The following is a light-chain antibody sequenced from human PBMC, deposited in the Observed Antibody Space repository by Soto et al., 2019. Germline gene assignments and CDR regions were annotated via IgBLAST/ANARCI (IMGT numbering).Light chain of an antibody. Sequence: QSALTQPPSASGSPGQSVTISCTGTSSDVGGYNYVSWYQQHPGKAPKLMIYEVTKRPAGVPVRFSGSKSGNTASLTVSGLQAEAEADYYCSSYAGSNNFVVFGGGTKLTVL. CDR1: SSDVGGYNY. CDR3: SSYAGSNNFVV. J-gene: IGLJ2*01. CDR2: EVT. V-gene: IGLV2-8*01.